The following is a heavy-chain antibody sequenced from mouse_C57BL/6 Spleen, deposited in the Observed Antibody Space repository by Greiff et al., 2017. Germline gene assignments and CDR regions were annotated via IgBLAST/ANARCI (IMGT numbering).Heavy chain of an antibody. CDR1: GFNIKDYY. CDR3: TSYYGSSYFDY. CDR2: IDPEDGDT. V-gene: IGHV14-1*01. Sequence: VQLQQSGAELVRPGASVKLSCTASGFNIKDYYMHWVKQRPEKGLEWIGRIDPEDGDTEYAPKFQGKATMTADTSSNTAYLQLSSLTSEDTAVYYCTSYYGSSYFDYWGQGTTLTVSS. D-gene: IGHD1-1*01. J-gene: IGHJ2*01.